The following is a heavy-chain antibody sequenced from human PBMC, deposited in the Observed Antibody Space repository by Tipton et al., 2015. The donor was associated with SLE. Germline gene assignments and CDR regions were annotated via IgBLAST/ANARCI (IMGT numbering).Heavy chain of an antibody. Sequence: TLSLTCAVYGGSFSSYYWGWIRQPPGKGLEWIGSIYYSGSTYYNPSLKSRVTISVDTSKNQFSLKLSSVTAADTAVYYCARELRNIVVVPERQMKSCFDLWGRGTLVTVSS. D-gene: IGHD2-2*01. J-gene: IGHJ2*01. CDR2: IYYSGST. V-gene: IGHV4-39*07. CDR3: ARELRNIVVVPERQMKSCFDL. CDR1: GGSFSSYY.